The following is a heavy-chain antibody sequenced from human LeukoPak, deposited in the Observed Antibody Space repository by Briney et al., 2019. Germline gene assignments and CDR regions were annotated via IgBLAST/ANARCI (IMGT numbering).Heavy chain of an antibody. Sequence: SETLSLTCAVYGGSFSGYYWSWIRQPPGKGLEWIGEINHSGSTNYNPSLKSRVTISVDTSKNQFSLKLSSVTAADTAVYYCTKAGGILFSPFDPWGQGTLVTVSS. V-gene: IGHV4-34*01. CDR2: INHSGST. D-gene: IGHD1-26*01. CDR3: TKAGGILFSPFDP. J-gene: IGHJ5*02. CDR1: GGSFSGYY.